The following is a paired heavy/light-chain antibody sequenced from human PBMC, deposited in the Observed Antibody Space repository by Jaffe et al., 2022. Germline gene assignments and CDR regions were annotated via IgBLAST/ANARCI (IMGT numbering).Light chain of an antibody. CDR3: QQYGRLPLT. CDR1: QSVSSNY. V-gene: IGKV3-20*01. Sequence: EIVLTQSPGTLSLSPGERATLSCRASQSVSSNYLAWYQQKPGQAPRLLIYAASSRATGIPDRFSGSGSGTDFSLTISRLEPGDFAVYYCQQYGRLPLTFGGGTRVEIK. J-gene: IGKJ4*01. CDR2: AAS.
Heavy chain of an antibody. CDR3: ARGGDYGDFNDAFDI. J-gene: IGHJ3*02. CDR1: GGSISSYY. V-gene: IGHV4-59*01. D-gene: IGHD4-17*01. Sequence: QVQLQESGPGLVKPSETLSLTCTVSGGSISSYYWSWIRQPPGKGLEWIGYIYYTGSANYNPSLKSRVIMSVDTSKNQFSLRLSSVTAADTAVYYCARGGDYGDFNDAFDIWGQGTLVTVSS. CDR2: IYYTGSA.